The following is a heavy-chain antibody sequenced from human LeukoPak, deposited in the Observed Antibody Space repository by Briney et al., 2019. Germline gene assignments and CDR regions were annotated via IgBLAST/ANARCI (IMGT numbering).Heavy chain of an antibody. CDR3: ARKKCSSTSCYKELGAFDI. CDR2: IYHSGST. D-gene: IGHD2-2*02. CDR1: GGSISSYY. Sequence: TSETLSLTCTVSGGSISSYYWSWIRQPPGKGLEWIGYIYHSGSTNYNPSLKSRVTISVDTSKNQFSLKLSSVTAADTAVYYCARKKCSSTSCYKELGAFDIWGQGTMVTVSS. V-gene: IGHV4-59*12. J-gene: IGHJ3*02.